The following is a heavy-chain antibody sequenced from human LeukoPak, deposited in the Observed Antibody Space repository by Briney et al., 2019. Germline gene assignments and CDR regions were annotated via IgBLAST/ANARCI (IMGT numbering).Heavy chain of an antibody. V-gene: IGHV3-20*04. J-gene: IGHJ5*02. Sequence: GGSLRLSCAASGFTFYDYGMSWVRQAPGKGLEWVSGINWNGGSTGYADSVKGRFTISRDNAKNTLYLQMNSLRAEDTAVYYCARLPDSSGYYYAWFDPWGQGTLVTVSS. CDR3: ARLPDSSGYYYAWFDP. CDR1: GFTFYDYG. CDR2: INWNGGST. D-gene: IGHD3-22*01.